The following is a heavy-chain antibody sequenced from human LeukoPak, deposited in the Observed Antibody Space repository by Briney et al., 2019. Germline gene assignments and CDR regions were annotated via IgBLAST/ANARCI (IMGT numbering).Heavy chain of an antibody. J-gene: IGHJ4*02. V-gene: IGHV3-23*01. Sequence: GGSLRLSCAASGFTFSSYAMSWVRQAPGRGLEWVSAISGSGGSTYYADSVKGRFTISRDNSKNTLYLQMNSLRSEDTAVYYCAKFLPTHIVVANYYFDYWGQGTLVTVSS. CDR2: ISGSGGST. CDR3: AKFLPTHIVVANYYFDY. D-gene: IGHD2-21*01. CDR1: GFTFSSYA.